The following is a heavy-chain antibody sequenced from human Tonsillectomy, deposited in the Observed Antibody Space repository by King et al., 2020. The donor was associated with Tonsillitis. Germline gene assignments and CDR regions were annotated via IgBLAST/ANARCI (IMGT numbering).Heavy chain of an antibody. CDR2: ISNDGFNK. CDR3: AKDQFPMSSGCNFAY. CDR1: AFTFSSYG. D-gene: IGHD3-22*01. J-gene: IGHJ4*02. Sequence: VQLVESGGGVVQPGRSLRVSCAASAFTFSSYGMHWIRQAPGKGLEWVAVISNDGFNKNYADSVKGRFTISRDNYKNTLYLQMNSLRAEDTAVYYCAKDQFPMSSGCNFAYWGQGTLVTVSS. V-gene: IGHV3-30*18.